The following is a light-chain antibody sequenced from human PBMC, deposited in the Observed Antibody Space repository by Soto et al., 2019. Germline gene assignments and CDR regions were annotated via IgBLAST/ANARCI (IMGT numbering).Light chain of an antibody. CDR3: SSSTGSYTLSLHQ. CDR1: SSDVGGYNY. CDR2: DVS. Sequence: QSVLTQPASVCGSPGQSITISCTGTSSDVGGYNYVSWYQHHPGKAPKLMIYDVSNQPSGVSNRFSGSKSGNTASLIISGIQAEDEADFYCSSSTGSYTLSLHQFVTGT. J-gene: IGLJ1*01. V-gene: IGLV2-14*03.